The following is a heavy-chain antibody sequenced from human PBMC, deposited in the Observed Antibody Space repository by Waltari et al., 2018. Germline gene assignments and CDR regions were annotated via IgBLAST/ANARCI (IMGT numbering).Heavy chain of an antibody. CDR2: IYHSGST. J-gene: IGHJ4*02. Sequence: QVQLQESGPGLVKPSGTLSLTCAVSGGSISRSNWWSWVRQPPGKGLEWIGEIYHSGSTNYNPSLKSRVTISVDKSKNQFSLKLSSVTAADTAVYYCATYYYDSSGYSSDYWGQGTLVTVSS. D-gene: IGHD3-22*01. CDR1: GGSISRSNW. V-gene: IGHV4-4*02. CDR3: ATYYYDSSGYSSDY.